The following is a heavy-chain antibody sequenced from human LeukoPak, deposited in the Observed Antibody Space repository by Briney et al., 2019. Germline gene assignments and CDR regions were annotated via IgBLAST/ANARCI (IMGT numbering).Heavy chain of an antibody. Sequence: GASVKVSCKASGYTFTSYYMHWVRQAPGQGLEWMGIINPRGGSTSCAQKFQGRVTMTRDTSTSTVYMELSSLRSEDTAVYYCARVLWFGDPQHDAFDIWGQGTMVTVSS. J-gene: IGHJ3*02. D-gene: IGHD3-10*01. V-gene: IGHV1-46*01. CDR1: GYTFTSYY. CDR2: INPRGGST. CDR3: ARVLWFGDPQHDAFDI.